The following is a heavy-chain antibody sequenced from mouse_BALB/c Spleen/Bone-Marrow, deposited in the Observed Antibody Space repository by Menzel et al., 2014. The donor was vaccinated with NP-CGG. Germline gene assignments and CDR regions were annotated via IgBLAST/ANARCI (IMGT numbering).Heavy chain of an antibody. Sequence: VQLQQSGVGLVKPGASVKLSCKASGNTFTSYDINWVRQRPEQGLEWIGWIFPGDSTTKYNEKFKGKATLSTDKSSSTVHMQLSRLTSEDSAVYFCVRSRLRDWYFDVWGAGTTVTISS. CDR1: GNTFTSYD. CDR2: IFPGDSTT. J-gene: IGHJ1*01. V-gene: IGHV1S56*01. D-gene: IGHD1-2*01. CDR3: VRSRLRDWYFDV.